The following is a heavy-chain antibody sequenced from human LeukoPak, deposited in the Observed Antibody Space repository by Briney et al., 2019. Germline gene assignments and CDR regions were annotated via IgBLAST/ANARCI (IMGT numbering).Heavy chain of an antibody. J-gene: IGHJ4*02. Sequence: ASVKVSCKASGGTFSSYAISWVRQAPGQGLEWMGGIIPIFGTANYAQKFQGRVTITADESTSTAYMELSSLRSEDTAVYYCARERGGYDSGYYFDYWGQGTLVTVSS. CDR1: GGTFSSYA. D-gene: IGHD5-12*01. CDR3: ARERGGYDSGYYFDY. CDR2: IIPIFGTA. V-gene: IGHV1-69*13.